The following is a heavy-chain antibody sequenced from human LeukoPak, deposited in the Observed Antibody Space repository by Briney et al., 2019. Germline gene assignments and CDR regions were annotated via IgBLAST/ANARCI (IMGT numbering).Heavy chain of an antibody. CDR2: ISGSGGST. J-gene: IGHJ3*02. V-gene: IGHV3-23*01. D-gene: IGHD3-16*02. CDR3: AKRFGGVIVRLLFDI. Sequence: PGGSLRLSCAASGFTFSSYAMSWVRQAPGKGLEWVAAISGSGGSTYYADSVKGRFTISRDNSKNTLYLQMNSLRAEDTAVYYCAKRFGGVIVRLLFDIWGQGTMVTVSS. CDR1: GFTFSSYA.